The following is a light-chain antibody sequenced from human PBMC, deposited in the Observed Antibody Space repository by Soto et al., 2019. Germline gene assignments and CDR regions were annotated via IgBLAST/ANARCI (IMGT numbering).Light chain of an antibody. CDR2: GAS. CDR1: QTIRSNY. CDR3: QQYGSSPWT. V-gene: IGKV3-20*01. J-gene: IGKJ1*01. Sequence: ETVLTQSPGTLSLSPGERATLSCRASQTIRSNYLAWYRQTPGQAPRLLIYGASNRATGIADRFSGSGSGTDCTRIIIRLEPEDFALYYCQQYGSSPWTFGQGTKVEIK.